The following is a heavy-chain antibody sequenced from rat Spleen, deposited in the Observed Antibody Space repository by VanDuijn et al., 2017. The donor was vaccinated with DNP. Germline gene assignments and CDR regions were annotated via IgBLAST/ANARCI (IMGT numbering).Heavy chain of an antibody. CDR1: GFTFSDYY. J-gene: IGHJ2*01. CDR2: IHYDGGTT. D-gene: IGHD1-11*01. V-gene: IGHV5-22*01. Sequence: EVQLVESGGGLVQPGRSLKLSCAASGFTFSDYYMAWVRQAPTKGLEWVAYIHYDGGTTYYGDSVKGRFTISRANAENTLYLQMYSLRSEDMATYYCVRWDYGIYGFDYWGQGVMVTVSS. CDR3: VRWDYGIYGFDY.